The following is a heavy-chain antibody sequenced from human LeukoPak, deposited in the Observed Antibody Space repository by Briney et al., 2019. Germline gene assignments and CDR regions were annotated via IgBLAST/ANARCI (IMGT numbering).Heavy chain of an antibody. J-gene: IGHJ6*02. D-gene: IGHD5-18*01. CDR3: ARDTGYSYGYSYYYYYGMDV. CDR1: GGSISSYY. CDR2: IYYSGST. Sequence: SETLSLTCTVSGGSISSYYWSWIRQPPGKGLEWIGYIYYSGSTNYNPSLKSRVTISVDTSKNQFSLKLSSVTAADTAVYYCARDTGYSYGYSYYYYYGMDVWGQGTTVTISS. V-gene: IGHV4-59*01.